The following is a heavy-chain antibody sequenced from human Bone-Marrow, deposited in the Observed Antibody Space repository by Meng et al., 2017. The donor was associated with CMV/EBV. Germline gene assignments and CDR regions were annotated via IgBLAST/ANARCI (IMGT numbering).Heavy chain of an antibody. CDR2: INPSGGST. CDR3: ARDLSGPPDYDSSGYYYVY. D-gene: IGHD3-22*01. J-gene: IGHJ4*02. V-gene: IGHV1-46*01. CDR1: GYTFTSYY. Sequence: ASVKVSCKASGYTFTSYYMHWVRQAPGQGLEWMGIINPSGGSTSYAQKFQGRVTMTRDTSTSTVYMELSSLRSEDTAVYYCARDLSGPPDYDSSGYYYVYWGQGTLVTVSS.